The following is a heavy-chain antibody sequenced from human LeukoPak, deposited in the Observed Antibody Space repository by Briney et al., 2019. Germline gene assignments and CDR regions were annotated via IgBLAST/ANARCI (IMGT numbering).Heavy chain of an antibody. CDR3: ARVGGALGAKDY. D-gene: IGHD1-26*01. V-gene: IGHV1-18*01. CDR1: GYDFTSVG. Sequence: VASVKVSCKASGYDFTSVGITWVRRAPGQGLEWMGWISPYNGNTRYAQKFQGRVTMTRDTSITTAYMELSSLRSDDTAVYYCARVGGALGAKDYWGQGTLVTVSS. CDR2: ISPYNGNT. J-gene: IGHJ4*02.